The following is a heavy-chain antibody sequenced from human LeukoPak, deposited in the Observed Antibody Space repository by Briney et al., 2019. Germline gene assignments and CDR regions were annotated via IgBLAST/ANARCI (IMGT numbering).Heavy chain of an antibody. CDR3: VRTPPNWGFDY. Sequence: ASVKVSCKASGYTFTSYAMHWMRQAPGQRLEWMGWINAGNGNTKYSQKFQGRVTMTSDSSISTAYMELSSLRSEDTAIYYCVRTPPNWGFDYWGQGTLVTVSS. CDR1: GYTFTSYA. CDR2: INAGNGNT. J-gene: IGHJ4*02. V-gene: IGHV1-3*01. D-gene: IGHD7-27*01.